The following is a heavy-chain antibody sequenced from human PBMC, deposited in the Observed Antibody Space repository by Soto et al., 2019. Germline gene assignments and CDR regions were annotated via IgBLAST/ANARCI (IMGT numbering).Heavy chain of an antibody. Sequence: QLQLQESGAGLVKPSETLSLTCAVSGGSISSGGYFWTWVRQSPGKGLEWIGNIHHSGTTSYNPSLKSRVTLSIDTSKNLFSLNLTSVTAADTDVYYCVRANWKRFDPCCQGTLVTVSS. J-gene: IGHJ5*02. D-gene: IGHD1-1*01. CDR3: VRANWKRFDP. CDR2: IHHSGTT. CDR1: GGSISSGGYF. V-gene: IGHV4-30-2*06.